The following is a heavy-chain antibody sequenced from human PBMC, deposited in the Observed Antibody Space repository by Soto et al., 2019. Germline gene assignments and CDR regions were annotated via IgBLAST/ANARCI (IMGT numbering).Heavy chain of an antibody. V-gene: IGHV4-30-4*01. CDR3: ARDTLLNDYSNKAYYYYGMDV. CDR1: GGSISSGDYY. CDR2: IYYSGST. Sequence: TSETLSLTCTVSGGSISSGDYYWSWIRQPPGKGLEWIGYIYYSGSTYYNPSLKSRVTISVDASKNQFSLKLSSVTAADTAVYYCARDTLLNDYSNKAYYYYGMDVWGQGTTVTVSS. J-gene: IGHJ6*02. D-gene: IGHD4-4*01.